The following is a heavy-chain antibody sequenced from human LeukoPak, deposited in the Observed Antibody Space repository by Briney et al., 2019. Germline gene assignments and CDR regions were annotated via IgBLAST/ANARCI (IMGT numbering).Heavy chain of an antibody. Sequence: GESLKISCKGSGYTFSSYWIAWVRQMPGKGLEWMGIIYPGDSDTRYSPSFEGQVTISAAKTISTAYLQWNSLKASDTATYYCARYSPDVVVAPSAQFDYWGQGTLVTVSS. CDR1: GYTFSSYW. CDR2: IYPGDSDT. CDR3: ARYSPDVVVAPSAQFDY. J-gene: IGHJ4*02. V-gene: IGHV5-51*01. D-gene: IGHD2-2*01.